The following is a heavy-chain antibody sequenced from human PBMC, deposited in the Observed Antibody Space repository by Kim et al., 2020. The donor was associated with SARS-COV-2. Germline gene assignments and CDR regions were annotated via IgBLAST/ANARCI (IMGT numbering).Heavy chain of an antibody. CDR1: GFTFSSYT. V-gene: IGHV3-21*01. D-gene: IGHD5-12*01. CDR2: ISIRSSYI. Sequence: GGSLRLSCAASGFTFSSYTMNWVRQAPGRGLEWVSSISIRSSYIYYADSVKGRFTISRDNVENSLFLQINSRTVEDTAVYFCARSRDGYTNSAFDLWGRGTQVTVSS. CDR3: ARSRDGYTNSAFDL. J-gene: IGHJ4*02.